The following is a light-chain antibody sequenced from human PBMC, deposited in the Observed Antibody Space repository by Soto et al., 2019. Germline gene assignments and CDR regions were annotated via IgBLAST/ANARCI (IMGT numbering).Light chain of an antibody. Sequence: QSALTQPPSVSGAPGQRVTISCTGSSSNIGAGYDVHWYQQLPGTAPKLLIYGNSNRPSGVPDRFSGSKSGTSASLAITGLQAEDEADYCCQSYDSSLSANYVFGTGTKLTVL. CDR2: GNS. V-gene: IGLV1-40*01. J-gene: IGLJ1*01. CDR3: QSYDSSLSANYV. CDR1: SSNIGAGYD.